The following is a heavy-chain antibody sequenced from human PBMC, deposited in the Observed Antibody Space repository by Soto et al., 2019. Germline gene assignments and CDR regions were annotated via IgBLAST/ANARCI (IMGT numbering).Heavy chain of an antibody. D-gene: IGHD3-10*01. CDR1: GFSISSSSYY. CDR3: ARSFRGVINYWFDP. J-gene: IGHJ5*02. Sequence: SETLSLTCTVSGFSISSSSYYWVWIRQPPGKGLEWIGSIYYSGSTYYNPSLKSRVTISVDTSKNQFSLKLSSVTAADTAVYYCARSFRGVINYWFDPWGQGTLVTVSS. V-gene: IGHV4-39*01. CDR2: IYYSGST.